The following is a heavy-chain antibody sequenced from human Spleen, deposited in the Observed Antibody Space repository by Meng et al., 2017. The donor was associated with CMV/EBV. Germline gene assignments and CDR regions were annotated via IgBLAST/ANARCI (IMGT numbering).Heavy chain of an antibody. CDR3: AKAGYYPYYSYYGMDV. Sequence: ASVKVSCKASGYTFTAHYFHWVRQAPGQGLEWMGGIIPIFAPANYAQNFQGRVSMTTDTSTRTAYLELRSLRSDDTAVYYCAKAGYYPYYSYYGMDVWGQGTAVTVSS. V-gene: IGHV1-18*04. CDR2: IIPIFAPA. CDR1: GYTFTAHY. J-gene: IGHJ6*02. D-gene: IGHD3-22*01.